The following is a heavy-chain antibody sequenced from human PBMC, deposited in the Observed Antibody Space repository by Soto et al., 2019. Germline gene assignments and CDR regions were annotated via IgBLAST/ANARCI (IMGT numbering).Heavy chain of an antibody. D-gene: IGHD5-12*01. Sequence: ASVALSCKASGYTFASYYRHWVRQAPGQGLEWMGIINPSGGSTSYAQKFQGRVTMTRDTSTSTVYMELSSLRSEDTAVYYCAREVDGYPAIDCWGQGTLVTVSS. CDR3: AREVDGYPAIDC. J-gene: IGHJ4*02. CDR1: GYTFASYY. V-gene: IGHV1-46*01. CDR2: INPSGGST.